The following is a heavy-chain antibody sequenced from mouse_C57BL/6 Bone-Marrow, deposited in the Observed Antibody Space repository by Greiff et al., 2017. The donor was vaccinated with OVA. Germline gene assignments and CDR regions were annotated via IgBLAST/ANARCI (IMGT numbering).Heavy chain of an antibody. CDR2: IYPRSGNT. CDR1: GYTFTSYG. CDR3: ARGSKRFAY. J-gene: IGHJ3*01. Sequence: QVQLQQSGAELARPGASVKLSCKASGYTFTSYGISWVKQRTGQGLEWIGEIYPRSGNTYYNEKFKGKATLTADKSSSTAYMELRSLTSEDSAVYFCARGSKRFAYWGQGTLVTVSA. D-gene: IGHD2-5*01. V-gene: IGHV1-81*01.